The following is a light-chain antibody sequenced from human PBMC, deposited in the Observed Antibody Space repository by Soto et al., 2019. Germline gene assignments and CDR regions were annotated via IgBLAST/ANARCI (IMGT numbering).Light chain of an antibody. V-gene: IGKV3-11*01. CDR1: QSVSSY. CDR2: DAS. CDR3: QQRSDSPST. Sequence: EIVLTQSPATLSLSPGERATLSCRASQSVSSYLAWYQQKPGQAPRLLIYDASNRATGIPTRFSGSGSGTDFTLTISSLEPDDFAVYYCQQRSDSPSTFGGGTKLQIK. J-gene: IGKJ4*01.